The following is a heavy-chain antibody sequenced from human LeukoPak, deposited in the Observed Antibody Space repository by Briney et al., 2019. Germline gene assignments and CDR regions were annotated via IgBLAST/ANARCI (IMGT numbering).Heavy chain of an antibody. D-gene: IGHD3-10*01. Sequence: KPSETLSLTCAVSGGSISSSNWWSWVRQPPGKGLEWIGEIYHSGSTNYNPSLKSRLTISVDKSKNQFSLKLSSVTAADTAVYYCASYGSGSYRGAFDIWGQGTMVTVSS. J-gene: IGHJ3*02. V-gene: IGHV4-4*02. CDR3: ASYGSGSYRGAFDI. CDR2: IYHSGST. CDR1: GGSISSSNW.